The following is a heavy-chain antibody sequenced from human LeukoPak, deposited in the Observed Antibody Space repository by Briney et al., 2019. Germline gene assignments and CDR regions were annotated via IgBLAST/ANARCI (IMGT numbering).Heavy chain of an antibody. CDR2: ISSSSSTI. V-gene: IGHV3-48*01. D-gene: IGHD3-3*02. Sequence: GGSLRLSCAASGFTFSNNGMNWVRQAPGTGLEWVSYISSSSSTIYSADSVKGRFTISRDNAKNSLCLEMNSLRADDTAVYYCVRASIQSSLDFWGQGTLVTVSS. CDR1: GFTFSNNG. J-gene: IGHJ4*02. CDR3: VRASIQSSLDF.